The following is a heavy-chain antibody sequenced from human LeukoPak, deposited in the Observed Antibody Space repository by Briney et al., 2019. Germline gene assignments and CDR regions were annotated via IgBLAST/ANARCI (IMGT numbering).Heavy chain of an antibody. Sequence: SETLSLTCTVSGGSISSYYWSWIRQPPGKGLEWIGYIYYSGSTNYNPSLKSRVTISVDTSKNQISLKLSSVTAADTAVYYCAGAAAGRPVELDYWGQGTLVTVSS. D-gene: IGHD6-13*01. CDR2: IYYSGST. J-gene: IGHJ4*02. CDR1: GGSISSYY. V-gene: IGHV4-59*01. CDR3: AGAAAGRPVELDY.